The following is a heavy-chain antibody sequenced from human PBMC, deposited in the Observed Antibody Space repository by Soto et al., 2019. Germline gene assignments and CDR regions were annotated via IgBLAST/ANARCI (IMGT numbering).Heavy chain of an antibody. J-gene: IGHJ4*02. CDR2: ISTHGGST. V-gene: IGHV3-64*01. CDR3: ARQFGSGTYLYFDY. Sequence: EVQLVESGGGLVQPGGSLRLSCAASGFTFSSYWMHWVRQAPGEKLEYVSVISTHGGSTYYANSVKGRFTISRDNSKNTLYLQMGSLRAEDMAVYYCARQFGSGTYLYFDYCGQGTLVTVSS. CDR1: GFTFSSYW. D-gene: IGHD3-10*01.